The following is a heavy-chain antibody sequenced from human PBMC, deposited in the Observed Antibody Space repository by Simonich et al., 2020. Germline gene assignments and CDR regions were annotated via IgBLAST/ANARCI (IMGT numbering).Heavy chain of an antibody. Sequence: QVQLVQSGAEVKKPGASVKVSCKASGYTFTGYYMHWVRQAPGQGLGWMGWINPNSGGKNDAQKFQGRGTMTRDTSISTAYMELSRLRSDDTAVYYCARDRAARYYYYYYMDVWGKGTTVTVSS. V-gene: IGHV1-2*02. CDR2: INPNSGGK. D-gene: IGHD6-6*01. CDR1: GYTFTGYY. CDR3: ARDRAARYYYYYYMDV. J-gene: IGHJ6*03.